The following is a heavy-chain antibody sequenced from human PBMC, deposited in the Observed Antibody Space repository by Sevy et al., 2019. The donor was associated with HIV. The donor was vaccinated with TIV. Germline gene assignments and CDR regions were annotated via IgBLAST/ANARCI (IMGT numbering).Heavy chain of an antibody. CDR3: AKFGDYYDSGGYYWYFDF. V-gene: IGHV3-23*01. CDR2: ISGGDDST. J-gene: IGHJ2*01. CDR1: GFIFSDYA. Sequence: GSLRLSCAASGFIFSDYAMSWVRQAPGKGLEWVSSISGGDDSTYYADSVKGRFTVSRDNSKNTLYLQMNTLRAEDTALYYCAKFGDYYDSGGYYWYFDFWGRGTLVTVS. D-gene: IGHD3-22*01.